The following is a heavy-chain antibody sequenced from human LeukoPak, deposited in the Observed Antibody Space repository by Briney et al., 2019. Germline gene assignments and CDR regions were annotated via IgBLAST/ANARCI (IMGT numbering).Heavy chain of an antibody. CDR1: GYIFTDYY. CDR2: INPNSGGT. V-gene: IGHV1/OR15-1*02. Sequence: ASVKVSCKASGYIFTDYYMHWVRQAPGQELGWMGRINPNSGGTNYAQKFQGRVTMTRDTSISTAYTELSSLRSEDTATYYCARDALLDSSSWLYYYYGMDVWGQGTTVTVSS. D-gene: IGHD6-13*01. J-gene: IGHJ6*02. CDR3: ARDALLDSSSWLYYYYGMDV.